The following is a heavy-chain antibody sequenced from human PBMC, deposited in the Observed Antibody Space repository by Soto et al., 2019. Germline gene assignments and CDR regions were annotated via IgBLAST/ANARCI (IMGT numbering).Heavy chain of an antibody. V-gene: IGHV3-66*01. CDR1: GLTVSANP. CDR2: IYIGGGT. Sequence: EVQLVESGGGLVQPGGSLRLSCAASGLTVSANPMSWVRQAPGKGLEWVSVIYIGGGTHYADSVKGRFTISRDNSKNTVNLQMNSLRPEDTAVYYCARDGSGHWGQGTLVTVSS. CDR3: ARDGSGH. J-gene: IGHJ4*02.